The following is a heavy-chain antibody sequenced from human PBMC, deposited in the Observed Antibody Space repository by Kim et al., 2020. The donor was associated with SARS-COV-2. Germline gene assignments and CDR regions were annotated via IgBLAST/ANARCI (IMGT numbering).Heavy chain of an antibody. CDR1: GGTFSSYA. V-gene: IGHV1-69*13. CDR3: ARIVAPNYDILTGPPYRWYFNL. Sequence: SVKVSCKASGGTFSSYAISWVRQAPGQGLEWTGGIIPIFGTANYAQKFQGRVTITADESTSTAYMELSSLRSEDTAVYYCARIVAPNYDILTGPPYRWYFNLWGRGTLVTVSS. CDR2: IIPIFGTA. J-gene: IGHJ2*01. D-gene: IGHD3-9*01.